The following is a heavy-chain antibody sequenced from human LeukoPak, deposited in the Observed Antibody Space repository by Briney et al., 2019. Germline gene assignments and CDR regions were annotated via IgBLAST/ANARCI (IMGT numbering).Heavy chain of an antibody. CDR1: GGSFSGYY. Sequence: SETLSLTCAVSGGSFSGYYWSWIRQPPGKGLEWIGEINHSGSTNYNPSLKSRVTISVDTSKNQFSLKLSSVTAADTAVYYCARAIYCSSTSCYRYYYYGMDVWGQGTTVTVSS. D-gene: IGHD2-2*01. V-gene: IGHV4-34*01. CDR3: ARAIYCSSTSCYRYYYYGMDV. J-gene: IGHJ6*02. CDR2: INHSGST.